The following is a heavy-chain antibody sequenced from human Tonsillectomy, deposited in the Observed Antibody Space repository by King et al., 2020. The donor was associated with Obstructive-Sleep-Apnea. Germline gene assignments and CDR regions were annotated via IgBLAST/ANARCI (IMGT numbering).Heavy chain of an antibody. D-gene: IGHD3-22*01. CDR3: VRGLIYSDSFPYPDS. Sequence: VQLQESGPGLVKPSETLSLTCTVAGASISDYCWSWIRQPPGKGLEWIGYFYYIGSTNYNPSLKSRVTIAGDMSKNQFSLKVRSVTPADTAVYYCVRGLIYSDSFPYPDSWGQGTLVTVSS. CDR2: FYYIGST. CDR1: GASISDYC. J-gene: IGHJ4*02. V-gene: IGHV4-59*01.